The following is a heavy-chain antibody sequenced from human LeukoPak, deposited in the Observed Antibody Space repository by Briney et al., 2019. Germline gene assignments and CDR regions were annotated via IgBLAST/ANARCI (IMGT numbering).Heavy chain of an antibody. D-gene: IGHD3-10*01. V-gene: IGHV3-7*01. J-gene: IGHJ4*02. CDR2: IKQDESEK. CDR3: ARVNDYDSGGLYRPIDY. Sequence: PGGFLRLSCEASGFTFNNYWMSWFRQAPGKGLEWVANIKQDESEKNYVDSVKGRFTISRDNVKNSLYLQMNSLRAEDTAVYSCARVNDYDSGGLYRPIDYWGQGTLVTVSS. CDR1: GFTFNNYW.